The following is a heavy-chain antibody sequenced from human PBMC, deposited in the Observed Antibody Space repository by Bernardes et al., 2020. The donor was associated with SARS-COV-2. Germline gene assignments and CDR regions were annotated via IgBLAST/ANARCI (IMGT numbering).Heavy chain of an antibody. V-gene: IGHV3-53*01. CDR3: ARVRGGSGSFGD. Sequence: GGSLRLSCAASGFIVSSNYISWVRQAPGRGLEWVSVIYGSGSTYYADSVKGRFTISRDYSKNTLNLQMNSLRAEDTAVYYCARVRGGSGSFGDWGQGTLVTVSS. CDR2: IYGSGST. J-gene: IGHJ4*02. CDR1: GFIVSSNY. D-gene: IGHD3-10*01.